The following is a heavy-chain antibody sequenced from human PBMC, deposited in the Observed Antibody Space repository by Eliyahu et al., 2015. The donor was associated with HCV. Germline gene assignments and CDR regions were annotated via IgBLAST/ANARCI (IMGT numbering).Heavy chain of an antibody. CDR1: GGSFSGYY. D-gene: IGHD3-22*01. Sequence: QVQLQQWGAGLLKPSETLSLTCAVYGGSFSGYYWSWIRQPPGKGLELVGGINHSGSTHYNPSLKSRVTISVDTSKNQFSLKLSSVTAADTAVYYCARGWGSSGYYYGPPDYWGQGTLVTVSS. CDR3: ARGWGSSGYYYGPPDY. J-gene: IGHJ4*02. V-gene: IGHV4-34*01. CDR2: INHSGST.